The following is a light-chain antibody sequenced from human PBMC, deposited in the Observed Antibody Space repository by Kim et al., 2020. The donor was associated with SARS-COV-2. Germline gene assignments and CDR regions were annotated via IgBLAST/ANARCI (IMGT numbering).Light chain of an antibody. V-gene: IGLV2-14*03. Sequence: QSITISCTGNSSDVGGYNYVSWYQQHPGKAPKLMIYDVSNRPSGVSNRFSGSKSGNTASLTISGLQAEDEADYYCSSYTSSSTLWVFGGGTQLTVL. J-gene: IGLJ3*02. CDR2: DVS. CDR3: SSYTSSSTLWV. CDR1: SSDVGGYNY.